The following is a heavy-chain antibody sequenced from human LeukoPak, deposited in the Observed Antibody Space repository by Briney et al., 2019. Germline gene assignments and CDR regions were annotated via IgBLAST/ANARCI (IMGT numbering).Heavy chain of an antibody. Sequence: SQTLSLTCADYGGSFSGYYWSWIRQPPGKGMEWIGEINHSGSTNYNPSLKSRVTISVDTSKNQFSLKLSSVTAADTAVYYCASLAYYYYYMDVWGKGTTVTVSS. CDR3: ASLAYYYYYMDV. CDR1: GGSFSGYY. CDR2: INHSGST. J-gene: IGHJ6*03. D-gene: IGHD3-3*02. V-gene: IGHV4-34*01.